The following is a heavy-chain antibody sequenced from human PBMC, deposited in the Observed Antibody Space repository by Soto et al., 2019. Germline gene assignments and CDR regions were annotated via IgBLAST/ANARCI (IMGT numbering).Heavy chain of an antibody. CDR2: IYHSGST. CDR3: ARVSGSYYYGMDV. V-gene: IGHV4-4*02. Sequence: QVQLQESGPGLVKPSWTLSLTCAVSGGSISSSNWWRWVRQPPGKGLEWIGEIYHSGSTNYNPSLKSRVPISVDKSKNQFSLKLSSVTAADTAVYYCARVSGSYYYGMDVWGQGTTVTVSS. J-gene: IGHJ6*02. D-gene: IGHD1-26*01. CDR1: GGSISSSNW.